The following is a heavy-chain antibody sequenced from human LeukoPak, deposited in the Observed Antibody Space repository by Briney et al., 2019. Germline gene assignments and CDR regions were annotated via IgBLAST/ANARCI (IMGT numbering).Heavy chain of an antibody. D-gene: IGHD3-3*01. CDR2: IYYSGST. V-gene: IGHV4-30-4*01. CDR1: GGSISSGDYY. CDR3: ARAPYDFWSGSKFDC. J-gene: IGHJ4*02. Sequence: SETLSLTCTVSGGSISSGDYYWSWIRQPPGQGLEWIGYIYYSGSTYYNPSLKSRVTISVDTSKNQFSLKLSSVTAADTAVYYCARAPYDFWSGSKFDCWGQGTLVTVSS.